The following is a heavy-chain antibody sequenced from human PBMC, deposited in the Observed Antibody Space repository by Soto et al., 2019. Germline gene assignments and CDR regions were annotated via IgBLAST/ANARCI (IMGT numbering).Heavy chain of an antibody. V-gene: IGHV4-59*11. CDR3: GRVGEAAGSEFDY. CDR1: GGSISSHY. CDR2: IYYSGST. J-gene: IGHJ4*02. D-gene: IGHD6-13*01. Sequence: SQTLSLTCTVSGGSISSHYWSWIRQPPGKGLEWIGYIYYSGSTNYNPSLKSRVTISVDTSKNQFSLKLSSVTAADTAVYYCGRVGEAAGSEFDYWGQGTLVTVSS.